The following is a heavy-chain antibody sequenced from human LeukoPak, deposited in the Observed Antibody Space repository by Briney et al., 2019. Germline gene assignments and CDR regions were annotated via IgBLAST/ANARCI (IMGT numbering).Heavy chain of an antibody. J-gene: IGHJ4*02. D-gene: IGHD3-3*01. Sequence: SETLSLTCNVSGGSITSDYWSWIRQPPGKELEWIGYIYASGKTNSNPSLRGRVTISIDTSKNQFSLQLHSVTAADTAIYYCARSLTIFGVVPFDYWGQGTLVAVSS. CDR1: GGSITSDY. V-gene: IGHV4-4*08. CDR3: ARSLTIFGVVPFDY. CDR2: IYASGKT.